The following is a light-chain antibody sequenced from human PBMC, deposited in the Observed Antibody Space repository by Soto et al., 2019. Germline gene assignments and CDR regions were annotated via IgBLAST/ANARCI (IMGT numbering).Light chain of an antibody. Sequence: EIVVTQSPGTLSLSPGERATHSCRASQSISTTYLAWYQQRPGQAPRLLIYGTSSRATGIPDRFSGSGSATDFTLTINRLEPEDFALYYSQQYGSSPYSLGQGTQLEIK. J-gene: IGKJ2*01. CDR2: GTS. V-gene: IGKV3-20*01. CDR1: QSISTTY. CDR3: QQYGSSPYS.